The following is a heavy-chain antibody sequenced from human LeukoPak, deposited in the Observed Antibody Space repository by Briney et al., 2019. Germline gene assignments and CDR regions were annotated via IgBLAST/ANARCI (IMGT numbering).Heavy chain of an antibody. CDR1: RYTFTSYY. CDR3: ARQAVTTGWYFDY. Sequence: ASVKDSCKASRYTFTSYYLHWVRPAPGQGVEGMGIFNPSDCRATYTQKFQGRVTMPRDTSTGTVYMDLSSLRSDDTAVYYCARQAVTTGWYFDYWGQGTLVAVCS. D-gene: IGHD4-17*01. V-gene: IGHV1-46*01. CDR2: FNPSDCRA. J-gene: IGHJ4*02.